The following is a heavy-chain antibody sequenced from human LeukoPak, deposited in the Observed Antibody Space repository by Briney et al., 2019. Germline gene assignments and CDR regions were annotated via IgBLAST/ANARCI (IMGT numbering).Heavy chain of an antibody. D-gene: IGHD5-18*01. CDR1: GFTFSSYG. CDR2: IRYDGSNK. J-gene: IGHJ4*02. CDR3: ARERTDFSGYSYVQK. Sequence: GGSLRLSCAASGFTFSSYGMHWVRQAPGKGLEWVAFIRYDGSNKYYADSVKGRFTISRDNSKNTLYLQMNSLRAEDTAVYYCARERTDFSGYSYVQKWGQGTLVTVSS. V-gene: IGHV3-30*02.